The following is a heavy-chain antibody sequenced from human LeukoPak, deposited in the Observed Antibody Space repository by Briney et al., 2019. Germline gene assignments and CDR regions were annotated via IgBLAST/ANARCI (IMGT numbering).Heavy chain of an antibody. V-gene: IGHV3-30*02. J-gene: IGHJ4*02. CDR2: IRYDGSNK. Sequence: GRSLRLSCAASGFTFSNYGVHWVRQAPGKGLEWVAFIRYDGSNKYYADSVKGRFTISRDNSKNTLYLQMDSLRAEDTALYYCAKPLAGYSSAFDYWGQGTLVTVSS. D-gene: IGHD5-18*01. CDR1: GFTFSNYG. CDR3: AKPLAGYSSAFDY.